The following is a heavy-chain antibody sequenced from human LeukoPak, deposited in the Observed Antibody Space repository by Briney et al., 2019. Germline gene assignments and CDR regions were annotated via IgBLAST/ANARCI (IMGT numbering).Heavy chain of an antibody. CDR2: IYYSGST. D-gene: IGHD3-3*01. CDR3: ARLRFLGWLFLDY. CDR1: GGSISSSSYY. J-gene: IGHJ4*02. Sequence: KPSETLSLTCTVSGGSISSSSYYWGWIRQPPGKGLEWIGSIYYSGSTYYNPSLKSRVTISVDTSKNQFSLKLSSVTAADTAVYYCARLRFLGWLFLDYWGQGTLVTVSS. V-gene: IGHV4-39*01.